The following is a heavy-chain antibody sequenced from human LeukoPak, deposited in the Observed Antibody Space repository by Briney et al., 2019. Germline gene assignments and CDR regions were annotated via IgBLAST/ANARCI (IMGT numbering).Heavy chain of an antibody. CDR1: GYTFTGYY. D-gene: IGHD3-10*02. V-gene: IGHV1-2*02. J-gene: IGHJ5*02. CDR3: ARGRKPFSGTAIYSGNWFDP. Sequence: ASVKVSCKASGYTFTGYYMHWVRQAPRQGLEWMGWINPNSGGTNYAQKFQGRVTMTRDTSISTAYMELSRLRSDDTAVYYCARGRKPFSGTAIYSGNWFDPWGQGTLVTVSS. CDR2: INPNSGGT.